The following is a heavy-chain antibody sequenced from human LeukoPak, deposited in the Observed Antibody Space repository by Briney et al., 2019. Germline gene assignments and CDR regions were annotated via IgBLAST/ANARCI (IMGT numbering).Heavy chain of an antibody. J-gene: IGHJ4*02. CDR2: IYYSGST. Sequence: LSLTCTVSGGSISSSSYYWGWVRQPPGKGLEWVGSIYYSGSTYYNPSLKSRVTISVDTSKNQFSLKLSSVTAADTAVYYCARRSSSWYYWGQGTLVTVSS. V-gene: IGHV4-39*01. D-gene: IGHD6-13*01. CDR1: GGSISSSSYY. CDR3: ARRSSSWYY.